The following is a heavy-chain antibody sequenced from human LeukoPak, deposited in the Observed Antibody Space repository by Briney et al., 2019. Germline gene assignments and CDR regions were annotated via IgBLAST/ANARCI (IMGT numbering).Heavy chain of an antibody. CDR3: ARVTLWLGPIDY. J-gene: IGHJ4*02. CDR2: INPNSGGT. D-gene: IGHD3-10*01. CDR1: GYTFTGYY. Sequence: ASVKVSCKASGYTFTGYYMHWVRQAPGQGLEWMGWINPNSGGTNYAQKFQGRVTMTRDTSISTAYMELSRLRSDDTAVYYCARVTLWLGPIDYWGQGTLVTVSS. V-gene: IGHV1-2*02.